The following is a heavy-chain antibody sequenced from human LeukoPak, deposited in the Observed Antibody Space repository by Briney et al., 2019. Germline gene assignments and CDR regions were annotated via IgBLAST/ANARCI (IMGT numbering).Heavy chain of an antibody. D-gene: IGHD6-13*01. V-gene: IGHV3-30*18. Sequence: GGSLRLSCAASGLTFSSYGMHWVRQAPGKGLEWVAVISYDGSNKYYADSVKGRFTISRDNSKNTLYLQMNSLRAEDTAVYYCAKEGHGSSLDYWGQGTLVTVSS. J-gene: IGHJ4*02. CDR2: ISYDGSNK. CDR3: AKEGHGSSLDY. CDR1: GLTFSSYG.